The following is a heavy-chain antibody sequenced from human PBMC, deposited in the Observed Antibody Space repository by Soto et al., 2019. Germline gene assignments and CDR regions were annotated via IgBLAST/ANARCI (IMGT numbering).Heavy chain of an antibody. Sequence: GASVKVSCKASGYTLTSYAMHWVRQAPGQRLEWMGWINAGNGNTKYSQKFQGRVTITRDTSASTAYMELSSLRSEDTAVYYCARDRIAARPDWFDPWGQGTLVTVSS. J-gene: IGHJ5*02. CDR3: ARDRIAARPDWFDP. D-gene: IGHD6-6*01. CDR2: INAGNGNT. CDR1: GYTLTSYA. V-gene: IGHV1-3*01.